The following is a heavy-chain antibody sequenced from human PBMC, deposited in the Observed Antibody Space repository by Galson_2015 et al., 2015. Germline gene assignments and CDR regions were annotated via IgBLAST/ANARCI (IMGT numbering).Heavy chain of an antibody. CDR1: GYTFTSYY. D-gene: IGHD2-2*01. CDR2: INPSGGST. Sequence: SVKVSCKASGYTFTSYYMHWVRQAPGQGLEWMGIINPSGGSTSYAQKFQGRVTMTRDTSTSTVYMELSSLRSEDTAVYYCARGIVVVPAAIPRETHWFDPWGQGTLVTVSS. CDR3: ARGIVVVPAAIPRETHWFDP. J-gene: IGHJ5*02. V-gene: IGHV1-46*01.